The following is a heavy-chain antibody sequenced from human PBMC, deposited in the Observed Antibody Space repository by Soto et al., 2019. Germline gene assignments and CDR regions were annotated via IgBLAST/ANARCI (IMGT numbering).Heavy chain of an antibody. V-gene: IGHV1-2*02. Sequence: ASVKVSFKASGYTFTGYSMHWVRQAPGQGLEWMGWINPNSGGTNYAQKFQGRVTMTRDTSISTAYMELSRLRSDDTAVYYCARGPFQKFYGMDVWGQGTTVTVSS. CDR1: GYTFTGYS. J-gene: IGHJ6*02. CDR2: INPNSGGT. CDR3: ARGPFQKFYGMDV.